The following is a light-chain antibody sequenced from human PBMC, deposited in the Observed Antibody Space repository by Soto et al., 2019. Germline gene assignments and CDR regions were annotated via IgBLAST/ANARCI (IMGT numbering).Light chain of an antibody. CDR1: QSLLYNNTYNY. J-gene: IGKJ5*01. CDR2: FGS. CDR3: MQALQSLT. V-gene: IGKV2-28*01. Sequence: DMVMSQSPLSLPVTPGEKASIXXRSXQSLLYNNTYNYLDWYVQKPGQSPXXLIYFGSNRAPGAPDRFSGSGSGTDFTLKINRVEAEDVGTYYCMQALQSLTFGQGTRLEIK.